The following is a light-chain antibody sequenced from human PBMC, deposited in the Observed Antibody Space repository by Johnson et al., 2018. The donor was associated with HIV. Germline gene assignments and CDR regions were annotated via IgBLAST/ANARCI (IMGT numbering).Light chain of an antibody. CDR1: SSNIGNNH. CDR2: ENN. J-gene: IGLJ1*01. CDR3: GTWDNSLGVFFG. Sequence: QSVLTQPPSVSAAPGQKVTISCSGSSSNIGNNHVSWYQHFSGTAPKLLIYENNKRPSGIPDRFSGSKSGTSATLGITGLQTGDEADYYCGTWDNSLGVFFGFGTGTEVTFL. V-gene: IGLV1-51*02.